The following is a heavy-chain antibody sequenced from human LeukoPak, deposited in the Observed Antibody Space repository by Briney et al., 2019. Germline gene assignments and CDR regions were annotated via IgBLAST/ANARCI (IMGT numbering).Heavy chain of an antibody. Sequence: SETLSLTCAVSGGSISSGGYSWNWIRQPPGKGPEWIGYIYHTGSTYYNPSLKSRVTISVDRSKNQFSLKLSSVTAADTAVYYCARDLNNGMDVWGQGTTVTVSS. CDR3: ARDLNNGMDV. CDR1: GGSISSGGYS. V-gene: IGHV4-30-2*01. D-gene: IGHD2/OR15-2a*01. J-gene: IGHJ6*02. CDR2: IYHTGST.